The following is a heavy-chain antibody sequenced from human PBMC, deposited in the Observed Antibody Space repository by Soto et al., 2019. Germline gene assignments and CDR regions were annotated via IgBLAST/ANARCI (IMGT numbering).Heavy chain of an antibody. CDR2: IYYGDSDT. D-gene: IGHD2-15*01. CDR1: GYSFTRYW. J-gene: IGHJ6*02. V-gene: IGHV5-51*01. Sequence: PVESLTTSCKGSGYSFTRYWIVSVLQMPGKGLQGLPIIYYGDSDTRYSPSLQGQVTTSADKSISTAYLQWSSLKASDTAMYYCARLEVGVFCSGGSCSSGRSYYYGMDVWGQGTTVTVSS. CDR3: ARLEVGVFCSGGSCSSGRSYYYGMDV.